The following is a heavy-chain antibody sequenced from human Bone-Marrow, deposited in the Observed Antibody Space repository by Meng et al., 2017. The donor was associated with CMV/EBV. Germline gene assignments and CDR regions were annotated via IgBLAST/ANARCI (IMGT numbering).Heavy chain of an antibody. J-gene: IGHJ4*02. CDR2: VDPEDGET. D-gene: IGHD6-13*01. Sequence: ASAKVFCKVSGYTFTDYYTHWVQQAPGKGLVWMGLVDPEDGETIYAEKFQGRVTITADTSTDTAYMELSSLRSEDTAVYYCATDPLGRSSSWLIDYWGQGTLVTVSS. CDR3: ATDPLGRSSSWLIDY. CDR1: GYTFTDYY. V-gene: IGHV1-69-2*01.